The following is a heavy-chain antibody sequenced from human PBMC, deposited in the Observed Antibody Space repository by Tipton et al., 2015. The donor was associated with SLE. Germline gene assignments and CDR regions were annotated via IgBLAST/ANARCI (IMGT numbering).Heavy chain of an antibody. Sequence: QVQLVQSGAEVKKPGASVKVSCQAPGFSFSSNYINWVRQAPGQGVEWKGIINHSGGSTTYAQKFQGRVTMTRDTSTSTVYVELSSLRSEDTAVYYCARAIPAPGHWYFDLWGRGTLVTVSS. D-gene: IGHD2-2*01. V-gene: IGHV1-46*01. CDR3: ARAIPAPGHWYFDL. CDR1: GFSFSSNY. CDR2: INHSGGST. J-gene: IGHJ2*01.